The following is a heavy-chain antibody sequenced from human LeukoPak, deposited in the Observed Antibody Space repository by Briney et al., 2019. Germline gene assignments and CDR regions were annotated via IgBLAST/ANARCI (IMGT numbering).Heavy chain of an antibody. CDR3: ARDRGSGSYAFDI. Sequence: ASVKVSCKASGYTFSTYYMHWVRQPPGQGPECVGIINPSGGGTSYAQKFQGRVTMTRDTSTSTVDVELSSLRSEDTAVYYCARDRGSGSYAFDIWGQGTMVTVSS. CDR1: GYTFSTYY. J-gene: IGHJ3*02. V-gene: IGHV1-46*01. D-gene: IGHD3-10*01. CDR2: INPSGGGT.